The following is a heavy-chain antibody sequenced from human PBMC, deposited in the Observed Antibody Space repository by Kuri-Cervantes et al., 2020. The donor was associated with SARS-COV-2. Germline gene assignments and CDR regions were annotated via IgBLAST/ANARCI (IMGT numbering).Heavy chain of an antibody. D-gene: IGHD3-22*01. CDR1: GYTFTSYG. CDR3: ARDRYYYDSSGYIPLDY. CDR2: ISAYNGNT. Sequence: ASVKVSCKASGYTFTSYGISWVRQAPGQGLEWMGWISAYNGNTNYAQKLQGRVTMTTDTSTSTAYMELRSLRSDDTAVYYCARDRYYYDSSGYIPLDYWGQGTLVTVSS. J-gene: IGHJ4*02. V-gene: IGHV1-18*01.